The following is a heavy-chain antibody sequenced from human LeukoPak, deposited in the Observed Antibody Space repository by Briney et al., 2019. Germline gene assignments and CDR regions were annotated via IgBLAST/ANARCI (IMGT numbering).Heavy chain of an antibody. CDR2: IIPIFGTA. J-gene: IGHJ4*02. D-gene: IGHD3-9*01. CDR1: GGTFSSYA. CDR3: ARALMAYYDILTGYYNISPFDY. Sequence: GASVKVSCKASGGTFSSYAISWVRQAPGQGLEWMGGIIPIFGTANYAQKFQGRVTITADESTSTAYMELSSLRSEDTAVYYCARALMAYYDILTGYYNISPFDYWGQGTLVAVSS. V-gene: IGHV1-69*13.